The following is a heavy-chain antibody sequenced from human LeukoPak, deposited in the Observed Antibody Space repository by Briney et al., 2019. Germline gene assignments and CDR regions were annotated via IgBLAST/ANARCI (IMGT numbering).Heavy chain of an antibody. J-gene: IGHJ5*02. D-gene: IGHD1-1*01. CDR1: GGSISNYY. CDR3: SRGGRYNYNSVAYFDP. V-gene: IGHV4-4*07. CDR2: IYTSGST. Sequence: SETLSLTCTVSGGSISNYYWSWIRQPAGKVLEWIGRIYTSGSTSYNPSLKSRVTMSVDTSKNQFSLKLSSVTAADTAVYYCSRGGRYNYNSVAYFDPWGQGTLVTVSS.